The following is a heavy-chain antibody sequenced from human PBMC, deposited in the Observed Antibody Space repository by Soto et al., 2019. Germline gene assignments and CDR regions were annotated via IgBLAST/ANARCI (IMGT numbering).Heavy chain of an antibody. J-gene: IGHJ6*02. D-gene: IGHD2-2*01. CDR2: INPGAGVT. CDR1: GYTFTTFY. CDR3: ARVFERLLGDCISISCSPHYYYGMDV. Sequence: ASVKVSCKASGYTFTTFYIHWVLQAPGQGLEWMGIINPGAGVTSYAQKFQGRISMTTDTSTSTAYMELRSLRSDDTAVYYCARVFERLLGDCISISCSPHYYYGMDVWGQGTTVTV. V-gene: IGHV1-46*01.